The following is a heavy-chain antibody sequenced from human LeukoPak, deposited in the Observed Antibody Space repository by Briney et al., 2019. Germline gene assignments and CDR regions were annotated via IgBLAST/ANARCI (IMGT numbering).Heavy chain of an antibody. V-gene: IGHV1-69*06. CDR1: VGTFSSYA. CDR3: ARNSYYYGSGSPRRDYYYYYMDV. CDR2: SIPIFGTA. J-gene: IGHJ6*03. D-gene: IGHD3-10*01. Sequence: SVKVSCKASVGTFSSYAISWVRQAPGQGLEWMGGSIPIFGTANYAQKFQGRVTITADKSTSTAYMELSSLRSEDTAVYYCARNSYYYGSGSPRRDYYYYYMDVWGKGTTVTVSS.